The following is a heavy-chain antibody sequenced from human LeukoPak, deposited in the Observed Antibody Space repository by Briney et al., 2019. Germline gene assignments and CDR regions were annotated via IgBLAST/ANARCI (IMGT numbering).Heavy chain of an antibody. CDR2: IYHSGST. V-gene: IGHV4-39*07. CDR3: ARDPIAAAEINWFDP. J-gene: IGHJ5*02. Sequence: SETLSLTCTVSGGSISSSSYYWGWIRQPPGKGLEWIGSIYHSGSTYYNPSLKSRVTISVDTSKNQFSLKLSSVTAADTAVYYCARDPIAAAEINWFDPWGQGTLVTVSS. D-gene: IGHD6-13*01. CDR1: GGSISSSSYY.